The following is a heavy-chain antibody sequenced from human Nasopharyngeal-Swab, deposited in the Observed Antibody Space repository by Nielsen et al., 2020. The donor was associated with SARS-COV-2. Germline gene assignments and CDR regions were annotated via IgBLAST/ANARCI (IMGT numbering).Heavy chain of an antibody. CDR2: IDNNGGAT. CDR1: GFTFSNFA. D-gene: IGHD3-3*01. J-gene: IGHJ6*03. Sequence: GESLKISCSASGFTFSNFAMHWVRQAPGKGLEFASAIDNNGGATYYADSVKGRFTISRDNSKSTLYLQLSSLRGDDTAVYYCVKDWRYEYPSYMDIWGKETTIIISS. V-gene: IGHV3-64D*06. CDR3: VKDWRYEYPSYMDI.